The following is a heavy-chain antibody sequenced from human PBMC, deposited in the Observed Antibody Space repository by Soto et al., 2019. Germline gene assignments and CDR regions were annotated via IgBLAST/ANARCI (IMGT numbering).Heavy chain of an antibody. CDR1: GGSISSGGYY. D-gene: IGHD1-1*01. CDR2: IYYSGST. Sequence: TSETLSLTCTVSGGSISSGGYYWSWIRQHPGKGLEWIGYIYYSGSTYYNPSLKSRVTISVDTSKNQFSLKLSSVTAADTAVYYCARDARTGPAFKPYDYYGMDVWGQGTTVTVSS. J-gene: IGHJ6*02. CDR3: ARDARTGPAFKPYDYYGMDV. V-gene: IGHV4-31*03.